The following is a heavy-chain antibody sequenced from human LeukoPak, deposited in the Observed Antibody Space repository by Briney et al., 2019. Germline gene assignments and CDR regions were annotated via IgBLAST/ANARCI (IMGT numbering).Heavy chain of an antibody. CDR1: GGTFSSYA. J-gene: IGHJ4*02. CDR2: IIPIVGIA. Sequence: GSSVKVSCKASGGTFSSYAISWVRQAPGQGLEWMGRIIPIVGIANNAQKFQGRVTITADKSTSTAYMELSSLRSEDTAVYYCARSSENTGYNSGWYSYWGQGTLVTVS. CDR3: ARSSENTGYNSGWYSY. D-gene: IGHD6-19*01. V-gene: IGHV1-69*04.